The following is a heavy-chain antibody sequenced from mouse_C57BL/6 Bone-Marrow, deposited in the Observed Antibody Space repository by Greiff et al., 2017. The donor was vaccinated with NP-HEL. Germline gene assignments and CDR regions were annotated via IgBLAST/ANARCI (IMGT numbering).Heavy chain of an antibody. D-gene: IGHD2-2*01. J-gene: IGHJ2*01. CDR2: IDPSDSYT. V-gene: IGHV1-50*01. CDR1: GYTFTSYW. Sequence: QVQLKQPGAELVKPGASVKLSCKASGYTFTSYWMQWVKQRPGQGLEWIGEIDPSDSYTNYNQKFKGKATLTVDTSSSTAYMQLSSLTSEDSAVYYCARGDGYDFDYWGQGTTLTVSS. CDR3: ARGDGYDFDY.